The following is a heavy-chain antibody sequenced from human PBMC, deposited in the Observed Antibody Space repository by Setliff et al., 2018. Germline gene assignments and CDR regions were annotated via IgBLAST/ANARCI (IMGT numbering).Heavy chain of an antibody. CDR3: ARTGAGELSLGAFDS. CDR2: IYPGDSDS. Sequence: GESLKISCKGSGYTFTNYWIAWVRQMPGKGLEWMGIIYPGDSDSRYSPSSQGQVTFSADRSINTAYLQWSGLKASDTAMYYCARTGAGELSLGAFDSWGQGTLVTVSS. D-gene: IGHD3-16*01. V-gene: IGHV5-51*01. J-gene: IGHJ4*02. CDR1: GYTFTNYW.